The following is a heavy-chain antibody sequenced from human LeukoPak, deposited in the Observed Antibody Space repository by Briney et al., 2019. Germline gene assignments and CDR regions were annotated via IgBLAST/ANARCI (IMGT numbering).Heavy chain of an antibody. Sequence: GGSLRLSCAASGFTFSSYEMNWVRQAPGKGLEWVSYISSSGSTIYYADSVKGRFTISRDNAKNSLYLQMNSVRAEDTAVYYCARKYCTNGVCYGLDAFDIWGQGTMVTVSS. CDR2: ISSSGSTI. CDR1: GFTFSSYE. CDR3: ARKYCTNGVCYGLDAFDI. J-gene: IGHJ3*02. V-gene: IGHV3-48*03. D-gene: IGHD2-8*01.